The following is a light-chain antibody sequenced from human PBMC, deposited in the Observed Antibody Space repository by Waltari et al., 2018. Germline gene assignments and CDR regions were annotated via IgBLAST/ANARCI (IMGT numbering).Light chain of an antibody. V-gene: IGKV1-6*01. CDR2: GAS. CDR1: QGITND. CDR3: LQNYIYPYT. Sequence: AIQMTQSPSSLSASVGDRITITCRASQGITNDLLWYHQKSGKAPRLLIYGASSLQSGVSSRFSGSGSGTDFTLTISSLQPEDVGSYYCLQNYIYPYTFGQGTKLELK. J-gene: IGKJ2*01.